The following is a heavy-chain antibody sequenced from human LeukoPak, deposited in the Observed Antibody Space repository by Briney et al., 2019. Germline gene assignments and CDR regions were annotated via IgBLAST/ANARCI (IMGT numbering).Heavy chain of an antibody. D-gene: IGHD2-2*02. Sequence: SETLSLTCTVSGGSISSYYWSWIRQPAGKGLEWIGRIYTSGSTNYNPSLKSRVTMSVDTSKNQFSLKLISVTAADTAVYYCARGTYCSSTSCYTFDYWGQGTLVTVSS. V-gene: IGHV4-4*07. CDR3: ARGTYCSSTSCYTFDY. CDR1: GGSISSYY. CDR2: IYTSGST. J-gene: IGHJ4*02.